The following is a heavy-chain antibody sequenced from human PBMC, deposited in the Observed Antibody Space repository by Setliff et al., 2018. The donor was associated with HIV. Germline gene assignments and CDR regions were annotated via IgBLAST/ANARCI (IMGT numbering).Heavy chain of an antibody. CDR3: ARDPQGWGSFDY. CDR2: INHSGDT. CDR1: GGSFSGYY. J-gene: IGHJ4*02. V-gene: IGHV4-34*01. D-gene: IGHD1-26*01. Sequence: PSEPLSLTCAVYGGSFSGYYWAWIRQSPGKGLEWIGEINHSGDTNYSPSLKSRVTISMDTSKNQFSLKLMSATGADTAIYFCARDPQGWGSFDYWGQGNLVTVSS.